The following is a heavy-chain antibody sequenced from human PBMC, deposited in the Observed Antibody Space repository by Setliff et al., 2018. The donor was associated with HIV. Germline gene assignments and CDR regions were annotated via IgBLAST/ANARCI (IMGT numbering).Heavy chain of an antibody. D-gene: IGHD2-21*02. Sequence: SETLSLTCAVYGGSFSGYYWSWIRQPPGKGLEWIGEINDSGSTNNNPSLKSRVAMSVDTSKNQFSLELSSVTAADTAVYYCARDLRGDSVPATAAKSFDIWGQGTLVTVSS. CDR3: ARDLRGDSVPATAAKSFDI. CDR2: INDSGST. J-gene: IGHJ3*02. V-gene: IGHV4-34*01. CDR1: GGSFSGYY.